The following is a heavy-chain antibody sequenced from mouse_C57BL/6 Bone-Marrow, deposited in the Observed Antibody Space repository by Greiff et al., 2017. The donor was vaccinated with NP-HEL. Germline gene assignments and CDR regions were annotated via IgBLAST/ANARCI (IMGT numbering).Heavy chain of an antibody. CDR1: GYSFTSYW. Sequence: QVQLQQPGAELVKPGASVKMSCKASGYSFTSYWMTWVKQRPGQGLEWIGDIYPGSGSTHYNEKFKSKATLTVDTSSRTAYMQLSSLRSEDSAVSYCAGGFAYWGQGTLVTVSA. CDR2: IYPGSGST. V-gene: IGHV1-55*01. CDR3: AGGFAY. J-gene: IGHJ3*01.